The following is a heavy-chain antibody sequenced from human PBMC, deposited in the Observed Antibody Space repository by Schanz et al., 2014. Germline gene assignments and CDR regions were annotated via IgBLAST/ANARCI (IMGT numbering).Heavy chain of an antibody. D-gene: IGHD2-2*01. CDR2: VPFDGSQK. Sequence: VQLVESGGGLVQPGGSLRLSCAASGFTFSSYALHWVRQAPGKGLEWVAFVPFDGSQKFYADSVKGRFTISRDNSKNTVYLQMNSLRPGDTAVYYCARESSNDIVLVPGAVFDHWGQGILVTDSS. CDR1: GFTFSSYA. J-gene: IGHJ4*02. CDR3: ARESSNDIVLVPGAVFDH. V-gene: IGHV3-30*04.